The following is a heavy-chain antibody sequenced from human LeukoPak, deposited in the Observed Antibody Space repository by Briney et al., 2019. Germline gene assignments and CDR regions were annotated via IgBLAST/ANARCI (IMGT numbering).Heavy chain of an antibody. V-gene: IGHV4-59*12. Sequence: SETLSLTCTVSGGSISSYYWSWARQPPGKGLEWIGYIYYSGSTNYNPSLKSRVTISVDTSKNQFSPKLSSVTAADTAVYYCARDLYYYDSSGTFLGYWGQGTLVTVSS. CDR1: GGSISSYY. CDR2: IYYSGST. J-gene: IGHJ4*02. D-gene: IGHD3-22*01. CDR3: ARDLYYYDSSGTFLGY.